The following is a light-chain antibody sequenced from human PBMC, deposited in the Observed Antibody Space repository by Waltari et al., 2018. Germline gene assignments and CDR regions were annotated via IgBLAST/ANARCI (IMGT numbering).Light chain of an antibody. CDR1: QSLVPVDGNTY. CDR3: MQGTRWPYT. J-gene: IGKJ2*01. CDR2: WVF. Sequence: AMTQSPVSLSVTLGQAASISCKSSQSLVPVDGNTYLNWFHQRPGQSPRRLIYWVFNRDSGVPERFSGSGSGTDFTLRISRVEAEDVGVYYCMQGTRWPYTFGQGTQLDIK. V-gene: IGKV2-30*02.